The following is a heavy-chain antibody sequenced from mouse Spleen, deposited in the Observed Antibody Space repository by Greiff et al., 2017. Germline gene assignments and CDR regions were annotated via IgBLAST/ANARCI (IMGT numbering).Heavy chain of an antibody. V-gene: IGHV14-1*01. CDR3: TTYDYGSSYEAWFAY. CDR1: GFNIKDYY. Sequence: EVQLQQSGAELVRPGASVKLSCTASGFNIKDYYMHWVKQRPEQGLEWIGRIDPEDGDTEYAPKFQGKATMTADTSSNTAYLQLSSLTSEDTAVYYCTTYDYGSSYEAWFAYWGQGTLVTVSA. D-gene: IGHD1-1*01. CDR2: IDPEDGDT. J-gene: IGHJ3*01.